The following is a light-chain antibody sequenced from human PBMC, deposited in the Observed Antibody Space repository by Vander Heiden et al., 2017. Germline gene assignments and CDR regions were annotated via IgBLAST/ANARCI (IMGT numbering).Light chain of an antibody. CDR2: GAS. Sequence: DIQMTQSPPSLSASVGDRVTITCRATEGITNYVAWYQQKPGKVPDLLINGASTLQSGIPSWFSGSGSGTDFTLTISSLQPEDVASYYCQQDNSVPLTFGQGTKVEIK. CDR3: QQDNSVPLT. CDR1: EGITNY. V-gene: IGKV1-27*01. J-gene: IGKJ1*01.